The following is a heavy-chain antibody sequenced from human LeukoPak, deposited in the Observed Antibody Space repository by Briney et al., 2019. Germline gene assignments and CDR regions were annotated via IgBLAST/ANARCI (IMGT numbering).Heavy chain of an antibody. J-gene: IGHJ3*02. CDR3: AREGYCSSTSCRASGAFDI. D-gene: IGHD2-2*01. Sequence: PGGSLRLSCAASGFTFSSYAMSWVRQAPGKGLEWVSPISGSGGSTYYADSVKGRFTISRDNSKNTLYLQMNSLRAEDTAVYYCAREGYCSSTSCRASGAFDIWGQGTMVTVSS. CDR2: ISGSGGST. CDR1: GFTFSSYA. V-gene: IGHV3-23*01.